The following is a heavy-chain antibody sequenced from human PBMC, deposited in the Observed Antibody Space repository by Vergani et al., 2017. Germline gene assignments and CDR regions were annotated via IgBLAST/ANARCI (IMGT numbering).Heavy chain of an antibody. CDR3: SRGRGYSFGYSDY. D-gene: IGHD5-18*01. J-gene: IGHJ4*02. CDR1: GFSFGDYA. CDR2: IRNNADGGTT. V-gene: IGHV3-49*04. Sequence: EVQLVESGGGLVPPGRSLRLSCAASGFSFGDYAMTWVRQAPGKGLEWVAFIRNNADGGTTEYAASVKGRFTISRDDSKRLAYLQLSGLKTEDTAVYFCSRGRGYSFGYSDYWGQGTLVTVSS.